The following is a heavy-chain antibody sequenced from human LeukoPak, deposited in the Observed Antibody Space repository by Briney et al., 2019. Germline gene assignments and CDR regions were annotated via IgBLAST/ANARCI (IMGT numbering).Heavy chain of an antibody. CDR1: GFTFSNYA. D-gene: IGHD3-10*01. V-gene: IGHV3-23*01. J-gene: IGHJ4*02. CDR2: ITGSGGIT. CDR3: AKDYAYYYGSGIGGFDY. Sequence: GGSLRLSCAASGFTFSNYAMSWVRQAPGKGLEWVSAITGSGGITYYADSVKGRFTISRDNSKNTLDLQMNSLRAEDTAVYYCAKDYAYYYGSGIGGFDYWGQGTLVTVSS.